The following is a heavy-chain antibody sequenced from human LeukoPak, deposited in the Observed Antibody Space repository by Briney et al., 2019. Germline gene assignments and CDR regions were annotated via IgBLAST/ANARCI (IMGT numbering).Heavy chain of an antibody. J-gene: IGHJ6*02. CDR3: ENCSSGWFLMDV. Sequence: GGSLTLSCADSSSTFSSYPWSWIRQAPGKGLEWVSAINGGGNNTFYADSVKGRFTTSRNNSKSTLYLQMNSLRAEAAAVYYCENCSSGWFLMDVWGQGTTVTVSS. CDR1: SSTFSSYP. CDR2: INGGGNNT. D-gene: IGHD6-19*01. V-gene: IGHV3-23*01.